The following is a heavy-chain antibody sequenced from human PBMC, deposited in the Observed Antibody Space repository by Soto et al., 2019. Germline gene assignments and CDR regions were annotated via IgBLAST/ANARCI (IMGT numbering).Heavy chain of an antibody. CDR1: GFTFSSYS. J-gene: IGHJ4*02. V-gene: IGHV3-21*01. D-gene: IGHD6-19*01. CDR2: ISSSSSYI. Sequence: GGSLRLSCAASGFTFSSYSMNWVRQAPGKGLEWVSSISSSSSYIYYADSVKGRFTISRDNAKNSLYLQMNSLRAEDTAVYYCASQKYSSGWYVGYWGQGTLVTVSS. CDR3: ASQKYSSGWYVGY.